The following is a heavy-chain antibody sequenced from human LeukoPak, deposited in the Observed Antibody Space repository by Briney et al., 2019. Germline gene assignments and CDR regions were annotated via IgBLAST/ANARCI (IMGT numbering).Heavy chain of an antibody. CDR2: ISAYNGNT. CDR1: GYTFTSYG. V-gene: IGHV1-18*01. D-gene: IGHD2-2*01. CDR3: ARDLKRYQLLTEYFQH. Sequence: ASVKVSCKASGYTFTSYGISWVRQAPGQGLEWMGWISAYNGNTNYAQKLQGRVTMTTDTSTSTAYMELRSLRSDDTAVYYCARDLKRYQLLTEYFQHWGQGTLVTVSS. J-gene: IGHJ1*01.